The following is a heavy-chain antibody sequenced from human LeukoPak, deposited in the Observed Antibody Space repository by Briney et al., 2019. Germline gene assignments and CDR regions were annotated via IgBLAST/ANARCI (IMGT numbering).Heavy chain of an antibody. Sequence: SETLSLTCAVYGGSFSGYYWSWIRQPPGKGLEWIGEINHSGSINYNPSLKSRVTISVDTSKNQFSLKLSSVTAADTAVYYCASVYGSGRNNWFDPWGQGTLVTVSS. V-gene: IGHV4-34*01. D-gene: IGHD3-10*01. CDR3: ASVYGSGRNNWFDP. J-gene: IGHJ5*02. CDR1: GGSFSGYY. CDR2: INHSGSI.